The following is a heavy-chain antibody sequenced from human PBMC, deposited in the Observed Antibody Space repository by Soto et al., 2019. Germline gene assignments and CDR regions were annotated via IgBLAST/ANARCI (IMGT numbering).Heavy chain of an antibody. CDR1: GYTFTSYA. CDR3: ARGRERIAAAGLNY. J-gene: IGHJ4*02. Sequence: ASVKVSCKASGYTFTSYAMHWVRQAPGQRLEWMGWINAGNGNTKYSQKFQGRVTITRDTSASTAYMELSSLRSEDTAVYYCARGRERIAAAGLNYWGQGTLVTVSS. V-gene: IGHV1-3*01. D-gene: IGHD6-13*01. CDR2: INAGNGNT.